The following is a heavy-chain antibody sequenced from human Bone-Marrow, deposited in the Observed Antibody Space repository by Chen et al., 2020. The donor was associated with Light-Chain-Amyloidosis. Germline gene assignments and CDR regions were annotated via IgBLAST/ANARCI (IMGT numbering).Heavy chain of an antibody. V-gene: IGHV5-51*01. CDR2: IYPDDSDA. D-gene: IGHD5-12*01. J-gene: IGHJ4*02. CDR3: ARRRDGYNFDY. CDR1: GYTFPNYW. Sequence: EVQLEQSGPEVKKPGESLKISCKGSGYTFPNYWIGWVRQMPGKGLEGMGVIYPDDSDARYSPSFDGQVTISADKSITPASLQWRSLKASDTAMYYCARRRDGYNFDYWGQGTLVTVSS.